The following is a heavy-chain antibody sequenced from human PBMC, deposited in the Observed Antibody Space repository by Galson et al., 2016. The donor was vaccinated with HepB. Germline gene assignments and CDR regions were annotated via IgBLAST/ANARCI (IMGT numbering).Heavy chain of an antibody. CDR3: ARAGHGSGSYWDN. CDR1: GFTFSSYA. V-gene: IGHV3-30*04. Sequence: SLRLSCAASGFTFSSYAMYWVRQAPGKGLEWVSVISYDGSYESYAGSVKGRFTISRDNSRNTLYLHLNSLRAEETAVYYCARAGHGSGSYWDNWGQGTLATVSS. J-gene: IGHJ4*02. D-gene: IGHD3-10*01. CDR2: ISYDGSYE.